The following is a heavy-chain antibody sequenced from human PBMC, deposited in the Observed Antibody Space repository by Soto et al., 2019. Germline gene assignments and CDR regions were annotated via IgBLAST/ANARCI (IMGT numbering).Heavy chain of an antibody. V-gene: IGHV4-39*01. CDR3: ARDYDSSGDY. CDR2: IYYSGST. J-gene: IGHJ4*02. CDR1: GGSISTSSYY. D-gene: IGHD3-22*01. Sequence: QLQLQESGPGLVKPSETLSLTCTVSGGSISTSSYYWGWIRQPPGKGLEWIGSIYYSGSTYYNPSLKCRVTISVDTSKNQFSLKLSSVTAADTAVYYCARDYDSSGDYWGQGTLVTVSS.